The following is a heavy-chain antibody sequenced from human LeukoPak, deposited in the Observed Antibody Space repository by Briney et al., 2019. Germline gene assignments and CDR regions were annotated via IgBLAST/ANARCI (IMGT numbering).Heavy chain of an antibody. V-gene: IGHV3-33*01. Sequence: GRSLRLSCAASGFTFSSYGMHWVRQAPGKGLEWVAVIWYDGSNKYYADSVKGRFTISRDNSKNTLYLQMNSLRAEDTAVYYCARETYYYDSSGYGDAFDIWGQGTMVTVSS. CDR1: GFTFSSYG. J-gene: IGHJ3*02. D-gene: IGHD3-22*01. CDR2: IWYDGSNK. CDR3: ARETYYYDSSGYGDAFDI.